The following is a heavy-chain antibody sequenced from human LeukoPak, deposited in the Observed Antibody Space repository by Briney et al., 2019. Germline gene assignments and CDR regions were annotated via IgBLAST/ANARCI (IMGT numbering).Heavy chain of an antibody. CDR1: GYTFTGYY. CDR2: INPNSGGT. J-gene: IGHJ4*02. V-gene: IGHV1-2*02. CDR3: ARGTYGDYLFDY. Sequence: GASVKVSCKASGYTFTGYYMHWVRQAPGQGLEWMGWINPNSGGTSYAQKFQGRVTMTRDTSISTAYMELSRLRSDDTAVYYCARGTYGDYLFDYWGQGTLVTVSS. D-gene: IGHD4-17*01.